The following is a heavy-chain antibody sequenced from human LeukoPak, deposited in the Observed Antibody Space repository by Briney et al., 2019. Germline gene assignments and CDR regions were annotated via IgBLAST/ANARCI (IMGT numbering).Heavy chain of an antibody. CDR3: ARAGSGGNCPCAFDI. D-gene: IGHD2-15*01. J-gene: IGHJ3*02. Sequence: PGGSLRLSCAASGFTFDDYGMSWVRQTPGKGLEWVSGINWNGGSTAYADSVRGRFTISRDNAKNSLYPQMNSLRAEDTALYYCARAGSGGNCPCAFDIWGQGTMVTVSS. CDR2: INWNGGST. CDR1: GFTFDDYG. V-gene: IGHV3-20*04.